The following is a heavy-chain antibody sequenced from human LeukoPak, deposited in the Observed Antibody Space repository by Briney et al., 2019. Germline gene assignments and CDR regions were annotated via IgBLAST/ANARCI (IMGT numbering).Heavy chain of an antibody. J-gene: IGHJ6*02. Sequence: GGSLRLSCAASGFTFGSYSMNWVRQAPGKGLEWVSSISSSSSYIYYADSVKGRFTISRDNAKNSLYLQMNSLRAEDTAVYYCARGSSPKSYYYYGMDVWGQGTTVTVSS. CDR3: ARGSSPKSYYYYGMDV. CDR1: GFTFGSYS. D-gene: IGHD6-6*01. CDR2: ISSSSSYI. V-gene: IGHV3-21*01.